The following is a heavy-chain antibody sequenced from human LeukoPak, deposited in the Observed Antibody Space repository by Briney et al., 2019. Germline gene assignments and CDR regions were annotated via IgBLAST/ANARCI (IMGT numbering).Heavy chain of an antibody. CDR2: ISAYNGNT. D-gene: IGHD2-21*02. CDR1: GYTFTSYG. V-gene: IGHV1-18*01. CDR3: ARAAIVVVTAPLDY. Sequence: ASVKVSCKASGYTFTSYGISWVRQAPGQGLEWMGWISAYNGNTNYAQKLQGRVTMTTDTSTSTAYMELRSLRSDDTAVYYCARAAIVVVTAPLDYWGQGTLVTVSS. J-gene: IGHJ4*02.